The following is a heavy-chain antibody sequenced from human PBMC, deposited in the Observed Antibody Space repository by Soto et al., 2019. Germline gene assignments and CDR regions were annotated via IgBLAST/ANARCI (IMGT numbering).Heavy chain of an antibody. CDR2: IYYSGST. D-gene: IGHD4-17*01. Sequence: LEILSLTCTVSGGSISSYYWSWIRQPPGKGLEWIGYIYYSGSTNYNPSLKSRVTISVDTSKNQFSLKLSSVTAADTAVYYCARTPTVTTFVWFDPWGQGTLVTVSS. CDR3: ARTPTVTTFVWFDP. CDR1: GGSISSYY. V-gene: IGHV4-59*01. J-gene: IGHJ5*02.